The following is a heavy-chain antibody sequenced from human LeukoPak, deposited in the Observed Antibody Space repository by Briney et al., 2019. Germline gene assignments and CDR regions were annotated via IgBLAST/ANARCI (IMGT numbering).Heavy chain of an antibody. D-gene: IGHD1-26*01. CDR1: GVSISSYY. J-gene: IGHJ4*02. Sequence: KSSETLSLTCTVSGVSISSYYWSWLRQPAGKGLEWIGRIYTSGSTNYNASLKSRVSMSVDTSKNQFSLKLSSVTAADTAVFYCARENSGSYREFDYWGQGTLVTVSS. V-gene: IGHV4-4*07. CDR2: IYTSGST. CDR3: ARENSGSYREFDY.